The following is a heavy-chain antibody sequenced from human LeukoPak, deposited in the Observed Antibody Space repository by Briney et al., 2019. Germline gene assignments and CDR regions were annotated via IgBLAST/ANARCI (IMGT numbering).Heavy chain of an antibody. J-gene: IGHJ5*02. V-gene: IGHV1-69*04. CDR1: GGTFSSYA. D-gene: IGHD3-3*01. Sequence: SVKVSCKASGGTFSSYAISWVRQAPGQGLEWMGRIIPILGIANYAQKFQGRVTITADKSTSTAYMELSSLRSEDTAVYYCARDTIFGVVMVSWGQGTLVTVSS. CDR3: ARDTIFGVVMVS. CDR2: IIPILGIA.